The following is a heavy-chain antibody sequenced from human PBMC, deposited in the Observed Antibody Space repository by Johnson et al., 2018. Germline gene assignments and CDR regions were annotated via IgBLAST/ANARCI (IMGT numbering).Heavy chain of an antibody. D-gene: IGHD7-27*01. CDR2: IWYDGSNK. V-gene: IGHV3-33*01. J-gene: IGHJ3*02. Sequence: QVQLVESGGGVVQPGRSLRLSCAASGFTFSSYGMHWVRQAPGKGLEWVAVIWYDGSNKYYADSVKGRFTISRDNSKNTLYLQMNSLRAEDTAVYYCARGNWGEAFDIWGQGTMVTVSS. CDR1: GFTFSSYG. CDR3: ARGNWGEAFDI.